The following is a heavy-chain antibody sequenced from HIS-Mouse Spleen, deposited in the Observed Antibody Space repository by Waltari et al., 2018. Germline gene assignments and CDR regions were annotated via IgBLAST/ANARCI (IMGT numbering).Heavy chain of an antibody. CDR2: IKQEGSEK. CDR1: GFPFSSFW. CDR3: ASSRNYNY. J-gene: IGHJ4*02. V-gene: IGHV3-7*01. Sequence: EVQLVESGGGLVQPGGSLRLSCAASGFPFSSFWMSWVRQAPGKGLEWVANIKQEGSEKYYVDSVKGRFTISRDNAKNSLYLQMNSLRAEDTAVYYCASSRNYNYWGQGTLVTVSS. D-gene: IGHD1-7*01.